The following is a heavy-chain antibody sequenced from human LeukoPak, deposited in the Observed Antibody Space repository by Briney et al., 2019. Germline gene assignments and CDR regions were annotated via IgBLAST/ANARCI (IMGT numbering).Heavy chain of an antibody. CDR1: GGSFSGYY. V-gene: IGHV4-34*01. CDR3: ARGRLHQNDY. J-gene: IGHJ4*02. D-gene: IGHD4-11*01. Sequence: SETLSLTCAVYGGSFSGYYWSWIRQPPGKGLEWIGEINHSGGTNYNPSLKSRVTISVDTSKNQFSLKLSSVTAADTAVYYCARGRLHQNDYWGQGTLVTVSS. CDR2: INHSGGT.